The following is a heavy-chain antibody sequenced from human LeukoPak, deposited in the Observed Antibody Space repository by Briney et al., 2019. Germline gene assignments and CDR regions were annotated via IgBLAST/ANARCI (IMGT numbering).Heavy chain of an antibody. CDR3: AKDLRWQLRPEHPY. Sequence: QTGGSLRLSCAASGFTFSSYAMSWVRQAPGKGLEWVSSISSFGGSTYYADSVKGRFTISRDNSKNTLYLRINSLRAEDTAVYYCAKDLRWQLRPEHPYWGQGTLVIVSS. V-gene: IGHV3-23*01. CDR1: GFTFSSYA. D-gene: IGHD3-3*01. CDR2: ISSFGGST. J-gene: IGHJ4*02.